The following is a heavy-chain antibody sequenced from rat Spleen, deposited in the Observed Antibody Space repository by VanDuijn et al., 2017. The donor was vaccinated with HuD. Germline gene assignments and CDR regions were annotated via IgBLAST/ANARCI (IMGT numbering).Heavy chain of an antibody. Sequence: EVQLVESGGGLMQPGRSLKLSCVASGFTFGVYGLAWVRQAPTQGLEWVATIRYDGNNQYYGDSVKGRFTISRDNAESTLYLQMDSLRSEDTATYYCARHDYYDGYYDVMDAWGQGASVTVSS. J-gene: IGHJ4*01. CDR2: IRYDGNNQ. CDR1: GFTFGVYG. V-gene: IGHV5-29*01. D-gene: IGHD1-12*03. CDR3: ARHDYYDGYYDVMDA.